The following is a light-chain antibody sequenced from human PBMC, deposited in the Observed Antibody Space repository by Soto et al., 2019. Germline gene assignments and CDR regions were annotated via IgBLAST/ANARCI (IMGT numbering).Light chain of an antibody. V-gene: IGKV3-15*01. Sequence: EIVMTQSPATLSVSPGERAPLSCRARQSVSSNLAWYQQKPGQAPRLLIYGASTRATGFPVRFSGSGSGTEFTLTISSLQSEDFAVYYCQQYNNWPLTFGGGTRVEI. CDR2: GAS. CDR3: QQYNNWPLT. CDR1: QSVSSN. J-gene: IGKJ4*01.